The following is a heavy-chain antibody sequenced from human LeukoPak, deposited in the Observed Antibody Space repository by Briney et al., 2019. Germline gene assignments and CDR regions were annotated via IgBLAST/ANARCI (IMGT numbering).Heavy chain of an antibody. J-gene: IGHJ4*02. D-gene: IGHD1-1*01. CDR1: GYTFTGYY. Sequence: EASVKVSCKASGYTFTGYYMHWVRQAPGQGLEWMGWINPNSGGTNYAQKFQGRVTMTRDTSISTAYMELSRLRSDDTAVYYCARVPRPGTTYYFDYWGQGTLVTVSS. V-gene: IGHV1-2*02. CDR3: ARVPRPGTTYYFDY. CDR2: INPNSGGT.